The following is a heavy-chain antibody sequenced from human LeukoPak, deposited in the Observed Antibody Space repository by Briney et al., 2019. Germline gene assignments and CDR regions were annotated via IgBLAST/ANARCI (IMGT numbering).Heavy chain of an antibody. V-gene: IGHV4-38-2*01. D-gene: IGHD7-27*01. CDR2: IYHSGST. Sequence: SETLSLTCAVSGYSISSGYYWGWIRQPPGKGLEWIGSIYHSGSTYYNPSLKSRVTISVDTSKNQFSLKLSSVTAADTAVYYCARAAFPVANGGSPFDYWGQGTLVTVSS. CDR1: GYSISSGYY. J-gene: IGHJ4*02. CDR3: ARAAFPVANGGSPFDY.